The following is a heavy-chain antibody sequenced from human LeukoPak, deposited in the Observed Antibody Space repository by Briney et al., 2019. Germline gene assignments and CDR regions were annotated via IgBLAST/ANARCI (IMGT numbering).Heavy chain of an antibody. V-gene: IGHV3-30*02. CDR3: ARDKLKQQLFPYYYYMDV. Sequence: GGSLRLSCAASGFTFSSYGMHWVRQAPGKGLEWVAFIRYDGSNKYYADSVKGRFTISRDNSKNTLYLQMNSLRAEDTAVYYCARDKLKQQLFPYYYYMDVWGKGTTVTVSS. CDR1: GFTFSSYG. D-gene: IGHD6-13*01. J-gene: IGHJ6*03. CDR2: IRYDGSNK.